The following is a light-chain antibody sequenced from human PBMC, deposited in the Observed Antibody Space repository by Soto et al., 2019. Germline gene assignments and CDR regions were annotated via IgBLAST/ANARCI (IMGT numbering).Light chain of an antibody. CDR2: DAS. V-gene: IGKV3-20*01. CDR3: QQYHTSPLT. CDR1: QSVSNY. J-gene: IGKJ1*01. Sequence: EVVLTQSPATLFLSPGERATLSCRASQSVSNYLAWYQQKAGQAPRLLIYDASIRATGIPDRFSGSGSGTDFTLTISRLEPEDFALYYCQQYHTSPLTFGQGTKVDIK.